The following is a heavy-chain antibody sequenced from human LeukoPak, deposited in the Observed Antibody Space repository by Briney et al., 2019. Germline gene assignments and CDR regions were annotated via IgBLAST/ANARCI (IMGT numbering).Heavy chain of an antibody. V-gene: IGHV3-20*04. Sequence: GGSLRLSCAASGFIFTDFAMSWVRQAPGKGLEWVSGIYKNGRERYGDSVKGRFTISRDNAENSLYLQMNSMRAEDTAVYYCARNSIVGATSHSYYDMDVWGQGTTVTVSS. J-gene: IGHJ6*02. CDR3: ARNSIVGATSHSYYDMDV. D-gene: IGHD1-26*01. CDR2: IYKNGRE. CDR1: GFIFTDFA.